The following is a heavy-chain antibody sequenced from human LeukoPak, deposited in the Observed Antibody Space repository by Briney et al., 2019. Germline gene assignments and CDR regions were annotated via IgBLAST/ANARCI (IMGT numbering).Heavy chain of an antibody. CDR3: ARGDSSGWSYFDY. D-gene: IGHD6-19*01. CDR1: GFTFSRYD. V-gene: IGHV3-48*03. J-gene: IGHJ4*02. Sequence: PGGSLRLSCAASGFTFSRYDMNWARQAPGKGLELISHISSSGSNIYYADSVKGRFTISRDNAKNSLYLQLNSLRAEDTAVYYCARGDSSGWSYFDYWGQGTLVTVSS. CDR2: ISSSGSNI.